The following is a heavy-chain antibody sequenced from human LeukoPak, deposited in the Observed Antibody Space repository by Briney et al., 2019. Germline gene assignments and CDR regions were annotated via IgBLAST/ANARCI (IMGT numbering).Heavy chain of an antibody. V-gene: IGHV4-39*07. CDR1: GGSISSYY. CDR3: ARGVEGGYDYFDY. D-gene: IGHD3-22*01. CDR2: IYYSGST. Sequence: SETLSLTCTVSGGSISSYYWSWIRQPPGKGLEWIGSIYYSGSTYYNPSLKSRVTISVDTSKNQFSLKLSSVTAADTAVYYCARGVEGGYDYFDYWGQGTLVTVSS. J-gene: IGHJ4*02.